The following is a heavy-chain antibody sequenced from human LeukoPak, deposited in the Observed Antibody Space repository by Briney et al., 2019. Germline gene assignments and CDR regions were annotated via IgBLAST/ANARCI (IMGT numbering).Heavy chain of an antibody. D-gene: IGHD5-24*01. J-gene: IGHJ4*02. Sequence: SGGSLRLSCAASGFTVSSNYMSWVRQAPGKGLEWVANIKQDGSEKYYVDSVKGRFTISRDNAKNSLYLQMNSLRAEDTAVYYCASSTVEMATILDQDWGQGTLVTVSS. CDR1: GFTVSSNY. CDR3: ASSTVEMATILDQD. CDR2: IKQDGSEK. V-gene: IGHV3-7*01.